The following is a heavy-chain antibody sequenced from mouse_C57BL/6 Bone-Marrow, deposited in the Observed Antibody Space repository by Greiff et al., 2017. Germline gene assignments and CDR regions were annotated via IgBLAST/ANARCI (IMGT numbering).Heavy chain of an antibody. D-gene: IGHD1-1*01. CDR1: GYTFTSYW. Sequence: QVQLQQPGAELVKPGASVKLSCKASGYTFTSYWMQWVKQRPGQGLEWIGEIDPSDSYTNYNQKFKGKATLTVDTSSSTAYMQLSSLTSEDSAVDYCARGILPDYWGQGTSVTVSS. CDR2: IDPSDSYT. CDR3: ARGILPDY. V-gene: IGHV1-50*01. J-gene: IGHJ4*01.